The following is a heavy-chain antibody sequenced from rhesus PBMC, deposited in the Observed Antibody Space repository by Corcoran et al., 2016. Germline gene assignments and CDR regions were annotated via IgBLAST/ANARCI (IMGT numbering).Heavy chain of an antibody. D-gene: IGHD3-34*01. CDR3: AKDYLWADYTPDY. J-gene: IGHJ4*01. V-gene: IGHV3S43*01. CDR1: GFTSGNCD. Sequence: EVQLVESGGGLVQPGGSLRLSCAAPGFTSGNCDLIWIRQVPGKGLEWVSYIGSGGNIYYSDSFKGRFTISRDDARNTLWLQMSSLRVEDTAMYYCAKDYLWADYTPDYWGQGVLVTVSS. CDR2: IGSGGNI.